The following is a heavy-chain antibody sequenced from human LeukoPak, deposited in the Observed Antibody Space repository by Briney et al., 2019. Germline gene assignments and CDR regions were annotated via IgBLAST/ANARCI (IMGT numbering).Heavy chain of an antibody. CDR2: ISGSGGST. V-gene: IGHV3-23*01. Sequence: ETLSLTCAVYGGSFSGYYWSWVRQAPGKGLEWVSAISGSGGSTYYADSVKGRFTISRDNSKNTLYLQMNSLRAEDTAVYYCAKAPVYDSSGPIDYWGQGTLVTVSS. J-gene: IGHJ4*02. CDR3: AKAPVYDSSGPIDY. CDR1: GGSFSGYY. D-gene: IGHD3-22*01.